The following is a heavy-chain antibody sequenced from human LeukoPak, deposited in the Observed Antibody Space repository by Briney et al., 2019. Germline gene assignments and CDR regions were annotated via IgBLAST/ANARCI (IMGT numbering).Heavy chain of an antibody. D-gene: IGHD6-13*01. CDR2: IWYDGSNK. CDR1: GFTFSSYG. Sequence: PGGSLRLSCAASGFTFSSYGMHWVRQAPGKGLEWVAVIWYDGSNKYYADSVKGRFTISRDNSKNTLYLQMNSLRAEDTAVYYCARDQGYSSSWYFPTDYYYGMDVWGQGTTVTVSS. CDR3: ARDQGYSSSWYFPTDYYYGMDV. V-gene: IGHV3-33*01. J-gene: IGHJ6*02.